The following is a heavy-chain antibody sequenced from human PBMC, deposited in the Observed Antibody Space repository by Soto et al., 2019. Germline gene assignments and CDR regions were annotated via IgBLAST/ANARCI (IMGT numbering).Heavy chain of an antibody. J-gene: IGHJ4*02. V-gene: IGHV3-74*01. D-gene: IGHD5-12*01. Sequence: LSCADSGLTISGFWMHWVRQAPGKGLVWVSRINSDATSTTYAASVKGRFTISRDNAENTLYLQMNSLTVDDTAVYFCTRGYSGYGNFDYWVQGALVTVSS. CDR1: GLTISGFW. CDR3: TRGYSGYGNFDY. CDR2: INSDATST.